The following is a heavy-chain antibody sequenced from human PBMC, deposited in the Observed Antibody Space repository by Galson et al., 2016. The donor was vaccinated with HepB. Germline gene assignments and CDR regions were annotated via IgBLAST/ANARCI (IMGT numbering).Heavy chain of an antibody. J-gene: IGHJ4*02. CDR1: EGTFSSYT. V-gene: IGHV1-69*06. Sequence: SVKVSCKASEGTFSSYTITWVRQAPGQGLEWMGGIIPMFGTANYAQKLQGRVTITADKSTSTAYMELSSLRSEDTAVYYCARDRPSHAQYYFDYWGQGTLVTGSP. CDR3: ARDRPSHAQYYFDY. CDR2: IIPMFGTA.